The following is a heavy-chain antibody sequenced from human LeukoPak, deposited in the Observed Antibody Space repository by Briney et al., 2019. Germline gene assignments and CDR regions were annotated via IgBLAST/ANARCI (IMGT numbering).Heavy chain of an antibody. V-gene: IGHV4-39*07. D-gene: IGHD6-13*01. CDR3: ARAVGYSSSWHFDY. CDR2: IYYSGST. CDR1: GGSISSSSYY. J-gene: IGHJ4*02. Sequence: SETLSLTCTVSGGSISSSSYYWGWIRQPPGKGLEWIGSIYYSGSTYYKSSLKSRVTISVDTSKNQFSLKLSSVTAADTAVYYCARAVGYSSSWHFDYWGQGTLVTVSS.